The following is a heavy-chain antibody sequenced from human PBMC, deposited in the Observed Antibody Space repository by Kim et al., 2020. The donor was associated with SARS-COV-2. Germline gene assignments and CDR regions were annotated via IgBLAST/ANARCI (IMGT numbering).Heavy chain of an antibody. V-gene: IGHV3-64D*06. CDR1: GFTFSSYA. D-gene: IGHD3-10*01. Sequence: GGSLRLSCSASGFTFSSYAMHWVRQAPGKGLEYVSAISSNEGSTYYADSVKGRFTISRDNSKNTLYLQMSSLRAEDTAVYYCVTYYYGSGSYYNVDALDIWGQGTMVTLSS. J-gene: IGHJ3*02. CDR2: ISSNEGST. CDR3: VTYYYGSGSYYNVDALDI.